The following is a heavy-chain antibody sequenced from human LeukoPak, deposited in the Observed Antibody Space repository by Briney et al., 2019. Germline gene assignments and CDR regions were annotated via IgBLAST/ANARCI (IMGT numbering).Heavy chain of an antibody. V-gene: IGHV3-74*01. Sequence: PGGSLRLSCAASGFALSNYWMHWVRQAPGEGLVWVSRVDPAGTTTNYADSVTGRFTASRDNAKNTFYLQLNSPRAEDTALYYCTRVQAGRSGLMDVWGRGTPVTVSS. CDR2: VDPAGTTT. CDR3: TRVQAGRSGLMDV. CDR1: GFALSNYW. D-gene: IGHD2-8*02. J-gene: IGHJ6*02.